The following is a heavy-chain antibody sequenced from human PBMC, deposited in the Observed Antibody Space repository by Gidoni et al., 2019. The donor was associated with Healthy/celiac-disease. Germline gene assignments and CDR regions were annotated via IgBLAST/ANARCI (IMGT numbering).Heavy chain of an antibody. CDR3: ARDGGYYDSSGYHAGGFDY. D-gene: IGHD3-22*01. V-gene: IGHV3-21*01. CDR2: ISSSSSYI. Sequence: EVQLVESGGGLVKPGGSLRLSCAASGFTFSSYSMNWVRQAPGKGLEWVSSISSSSSYIYYADSVKGRFTISRDNAKNSLYLQMNSLRAEDTAVYYCARDGGYYDSSGYHAGGFDYWGQGTLVTVSS. J-gene: IGHJ4*02. CDR1: GFTFSSYS.